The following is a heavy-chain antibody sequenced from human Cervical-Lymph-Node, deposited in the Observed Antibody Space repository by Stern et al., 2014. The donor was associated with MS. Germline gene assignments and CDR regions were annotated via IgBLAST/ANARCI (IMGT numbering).Heavy chain of an antibody. CDR2: ISGSGGNT. D-gene: IGHD3-10*01. Sequence: EMQLVESGGALKHPGGSLRLSCAASGFTFSSYAMSWVRQAPGKGLEWVSSISGSGGNTYYTHSVKGRFTISRDNSQNTLYLRMDSLRADDTAVYYCARDQGAYGSGIHTYWGQGTLVIVSS. J-gene: IGHJ4*02. CDR3: ARDQGAYGSGIHTY. V-gene: IGHV3-23*04. CDR1: GFTFSSYA.